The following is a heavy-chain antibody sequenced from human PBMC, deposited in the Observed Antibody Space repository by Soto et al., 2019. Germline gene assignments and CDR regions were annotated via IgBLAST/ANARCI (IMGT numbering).Heavy chain of an antibody. Sequence: GGSLRLSCAASGFIFSDYYMDWVRQAPGKGLEWLGRTRNKANSYITEYAASVKGRFTISRDDSKNSLYLQINSLKTEDTAVYYCARDRYCSGGSCYVAWYFDLWGRGTLVTVSS. J-gene: IGHJ2*01. CDR2: TRNKANSYIT. CDR3: ARDRYCSGGSCYVAWYFDL. CDR1: GFIFSDYY. D-gene: IGHD2-15*01. V-gene: IGHV3-72*01.